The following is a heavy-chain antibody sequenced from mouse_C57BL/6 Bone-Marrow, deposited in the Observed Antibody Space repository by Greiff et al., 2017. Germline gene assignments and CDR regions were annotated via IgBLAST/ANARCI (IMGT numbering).Heavy chain of an antibody. J-gene: IGHJ2*01. CDR1: GYTFTSYW. CDR3: ARWTSTTVVPYYFDY. V-gene: IGHV1-55*01. CDR2: IYPGSGST. Sequence: QVQLQQPGAELVKPGASVKMSCKASGYTFTSYWITWVKQRPGQGLEWIGDIYPGSGSTNYNEKFKSKATLTVDTSSSTAYMQLSSLTSEDSAVYYCARWTSTTVVPYYFDYWGQGTTLTVSS. D-gene: IGHD1-1*01.